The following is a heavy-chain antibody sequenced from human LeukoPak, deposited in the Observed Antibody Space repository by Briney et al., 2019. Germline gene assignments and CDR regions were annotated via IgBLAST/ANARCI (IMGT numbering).Heavy chain of an antibody. J-gene: IGHJ4*02. V-gene: IGHV4-59*12. Sequence: SETLSLTCTVSGGSMSRYYWSWIRQSPGKGLEWIGNIHYGGSAHYNPSLKGRVTISVDESKNQFSPNLTSVTAADTAIYYCARGGSSGWYGRGFFDYWGQGTLVTVSS. CDR2: IHYGGSA. CDR3: ARGGSSGWYGRGFFDY. D-gene: IGHD6-19*01. CDR1: GGSMSRYY.